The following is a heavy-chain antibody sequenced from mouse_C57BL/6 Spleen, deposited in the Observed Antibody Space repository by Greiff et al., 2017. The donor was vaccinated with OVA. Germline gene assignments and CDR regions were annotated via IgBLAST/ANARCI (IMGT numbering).Heavy chain of an antibody. CDR3: ARSYDGSSYATDY. J-gene: IGHJ4*01. V-gene: IGHV1-80*01. CDR1: GYAFSSYW. Sequence: VQLQQSGAELVKPGASVKISCKASGYAFSSYWMNWVKQRPGKGLEWIGQIYPGDGDTNYNGKFKGKATLTADKSSSTAYMQLSSLTSEDSAVYFCARSYDGSSYATDYWGQGTSVTVSS. CDR2: IYPGDGDT. D-gene: IGHD1-1*01.